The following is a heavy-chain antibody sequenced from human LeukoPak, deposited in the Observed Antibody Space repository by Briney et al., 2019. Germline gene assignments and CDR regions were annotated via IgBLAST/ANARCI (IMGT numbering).Heavy chain of an antibody. Sequence: SQTLSLTCTVSGGSISSGGYYWSWIRQPPGKGLEWIGYIYYSGSTNYNPSLKSRVTISVDTSKNQFSLKLSSVTAADTAVYYCARTSGSYYEEGPLATPNDAFDIWGQGTMVTDSS. V-gene: IGHV4-61*08. CDR1: GGSISSGGYY. CDR2: IYYSGST. CDR3: ARTSGSYYEEGPLATPNDAFDI. D-gene: IGHD1-26*01. J-gene: IGHJ3*02.